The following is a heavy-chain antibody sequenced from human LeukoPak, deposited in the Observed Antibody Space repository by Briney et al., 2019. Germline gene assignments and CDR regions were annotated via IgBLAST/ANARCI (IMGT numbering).Heavy chain of an antibody. J-gene: IGHJ4*02. D-gene: IGHD3-22*01. CDR2: ISSSSRII. V-gene: IGHV3-48*02. Sequence: GGSLRLSCAPSVFTFSYYSMNWVRQAPGKGREGVSYISSSSRIIFYADSVKGRFAISRDNAKNSLYLQMNSLRDEDTAMYYCARAIYDSSGSGDYWGQGTLVTVSS. CDR1: VFTFSYYS. CDR3: ARAIYDSSGSGDY.